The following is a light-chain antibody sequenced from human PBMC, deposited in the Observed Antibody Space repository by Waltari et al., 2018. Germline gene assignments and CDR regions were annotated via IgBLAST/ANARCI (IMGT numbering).Light chain of an antibody. Sequence: DIQMTQSPSTLSASVGDRVTITCRASQRISSWLAWYQQKPGKAPKLLIYKASSLESGVPSRFSGSGSGTEFTLTISSLQPDDFATYYCQQYNSYSFTFGPGIKVDIK. CDR1: QRISSW. V-gene: IGKV1-5*03. J-gene: IGKJ3*01. CDR2: KAS. CDR3: QQYNSYSFT.